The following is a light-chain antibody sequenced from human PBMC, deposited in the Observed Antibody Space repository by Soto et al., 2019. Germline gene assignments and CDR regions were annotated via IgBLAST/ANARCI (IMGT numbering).Light chain of an antibody. V-gene: IGLV1-40*01. Sequence: QAVVTQPPSVSGSLGQRVTISLTWNDSNLGAGYDVHWYQQLPGAAPKLVIFGNRNRPSGVPERFSGSKSGTSASLAITGLQAEDEADYYCQAYDYSLTAFVFGGGTQLTVL. CDR2: GNR. J-gene: IGLJ3*02. CDR1: DSNLGAGYD. CDR3: QAYDYSLTAFV.